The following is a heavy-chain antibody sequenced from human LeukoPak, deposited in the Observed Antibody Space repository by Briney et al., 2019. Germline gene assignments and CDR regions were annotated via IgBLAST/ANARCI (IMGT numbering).Heavy chain of an antibody. D-gene: IGHD3-10*01. CDR1: GFTFSTYG. CDR3: TKAFFGGMTV. Sequence: GGSLRLSCAASGFTFSTYGMSWVRQAPGKGLECVSGISGSGGTTYYADSVKGRFTISRDNSKNTVSMQLDSLRDDDTAIYYCTKAFFGGMTVWGQGTTVTVSS. J-gene: IGHJ6*02. V-gene: IGHV3-23*01. CDR2: ISGSGGTT.